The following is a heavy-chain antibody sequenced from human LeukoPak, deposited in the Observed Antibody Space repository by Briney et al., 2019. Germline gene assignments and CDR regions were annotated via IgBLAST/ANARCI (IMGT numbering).Heavy chain of an antibody. V-gene: IGHV3-33*06. CDR2: IWYDGSNK. D-gene: IGHD3-10*01. J-gene: IGHJ4*02. CDR3: AKGRELNYYGSAESYYFDY. Sequence: GGSLRLSCAASGFTFSSYGMHWVRQAPGKGLEWVAVIWYDGSNKYYADSVKGRFTISRDNSKNTLYLQMNSLRAEDTAVYYCAKGRELNYYGSAESYYFDYWGQGTLVTVSS. CDR1: GFTFSSYG.